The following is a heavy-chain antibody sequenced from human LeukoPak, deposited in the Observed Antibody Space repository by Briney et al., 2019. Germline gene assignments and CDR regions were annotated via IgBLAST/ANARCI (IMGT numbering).Heavy chain of an antibody. Sequence: ASVKVSCKDSGYTFTGYYMHWVRQAPGQGLEWMGWINPNSGGTNYAQKFQGRVTMTRDTSISTAYMELSRLRSDDTAVYYCARVGATTSIYDAFDIWGQGTMVTVSS. CDR3: ARVGATTSIYDAFDI. J-gene: IGHJ3*02. CDR2: INPNSGGT. V-gene: IGHV1-2*02. D-gene: IGHD1-26*01. CDR1: GYTFTGYY.